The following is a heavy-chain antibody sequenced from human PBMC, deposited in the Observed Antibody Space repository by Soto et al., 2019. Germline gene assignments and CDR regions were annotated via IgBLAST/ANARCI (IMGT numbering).Heavy chain of an antibody. CDR1: GYTFTSYD. J-gene: IGHJ6*02. V-gene: IGHV1-8*01. CDR3: ARERTGTTSMDV. D-gene: IGHD1-1*01. Sequence: QVQLVQSGAEVKKPGASVKVSCKASGYTFTSYDINWVRQATGQGLEWMGWMNPNSGNTGYAQKFQGRVTMPRNTSISTAYMELSSLRSEATAVYYCARERTGTTSMDVWGQGTTVTVSS. CDR2: MNPNSGNT.